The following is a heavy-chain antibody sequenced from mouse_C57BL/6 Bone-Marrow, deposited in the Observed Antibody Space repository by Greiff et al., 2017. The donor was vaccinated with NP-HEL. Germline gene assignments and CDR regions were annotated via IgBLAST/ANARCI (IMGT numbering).Heavy chain of an antibody. V-gene: IGHV10-1*01. CDR1: GFSFNTYA. D-gene: IGHD1-1*01. Sequence: EVQGVESGGGLVQPKGSLKLSCAASGFSFNTYAMNWVRQAPGKGLEWVARIRSKSNNYATYYADSVKDRFTISRDDSESMLYLQMNNLKTEDTAMYYCVRHLTTVVATDYYAMDYWGQGTSVTVSS. J-gene: IGHJ4*01. CDR2: IRSKSNNYAT. CDR3: VRHLTTVVATDYYAMDY.